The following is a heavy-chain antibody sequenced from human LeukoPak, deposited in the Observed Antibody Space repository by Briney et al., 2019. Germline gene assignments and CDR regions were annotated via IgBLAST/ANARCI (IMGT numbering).Heavy chain of an antibody. J-gene: IGHJ4*02. CDR2: IYTSGST. D-gene: IGHD2-2*01. Sequence: SAPLSLPCTVSGGSISSYYWSWIRQAAGKGLEWIGRIYTSGSTNYNPSIKSRVTMSVDTSKNQFSLKLSSVTAADTAVYFCARDLCNSTSCHRRYGLDQWGQGTLVTVSS. V-gene: IGHV4-4*07. CDR1: GGSISSYY. CDR3: ARDLCNSTSCHRRYGLDQ.